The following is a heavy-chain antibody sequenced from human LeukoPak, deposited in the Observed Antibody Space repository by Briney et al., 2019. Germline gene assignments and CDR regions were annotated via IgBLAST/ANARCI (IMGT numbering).Heavy chain of an antibody. V-gene: IGHV4-59*01. CDR3: AREGTAGTNLNWFDP. Sequence: RASETLSLTCTVSGGSISSYYWSWIRQPPGKGLEWIGYISYSWSTNFNPSLKSRVTISVDTSKNQFSLKLSSVTAADTAVYYCAREGTAGTNLNWFDPWGQGTLVTVSS. J-gene: IGHJ5*02. D-gene: IGHD1-1*01. CDR1: GGSISSYY. CDR2: ISYSWST.